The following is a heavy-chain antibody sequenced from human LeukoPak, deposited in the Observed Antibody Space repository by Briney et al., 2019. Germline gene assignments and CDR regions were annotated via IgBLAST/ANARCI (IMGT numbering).Heavy chain of an antibody. D-gene: IGHD1-26*01. CDR2: IYSGGTT. Sequence: PGGSLRLSCAASGFTVSTNCMTWVRQAPGKGLEWISTIYSGGTTYYADSVKGRFTISRDNAKNSLFLQMNNLRAEDTAVYYCASAIVLRPGSLDYWGQGALVTVSS. J-gene: IGHJ4*02. CDR1: GFTVSTNC. V-gene: IGHV3-53*01. CDR3: ASAIVLRPGSLDY.